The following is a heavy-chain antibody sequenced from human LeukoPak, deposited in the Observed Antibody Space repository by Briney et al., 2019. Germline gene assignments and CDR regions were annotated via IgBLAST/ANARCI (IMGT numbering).Heavy chain of an antibody. CDR1: GGSISSSTYY. D-gene: IGHD2-2*01. J-gene: IGHJ4*02. CDR2: MYYSGST. CDR3: ARHWPGYCSSTSCSRNFDY. V-gene: IGHV4-39*01. Sequence: SETLSLTCTVSGGSISSSTYYWGWIRQPPGKGLEWIGSMYYSGSTYYNPSLKSRVTISVDTSKNQFSLKLSSVTAADTAVYYCARHWPGYCSSTSCSRNFDYWGQGTLVTVSS.